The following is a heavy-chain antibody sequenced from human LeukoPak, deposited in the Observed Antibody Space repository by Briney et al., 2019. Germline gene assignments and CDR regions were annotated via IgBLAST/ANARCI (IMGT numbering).Heavy chain of an antibody. CDR3: AKAGVAEYHFDY. D-gene: IGHD2-2*01. CDR2: ISGSFGST. CDR1: GFTFKSSA. J-gene: IGHJ4*02. Sequence: GGSLRLSCAASGFTFKSSAMSWVRQAPGKGLEWVSMISGSFGSTFYADSVKGRFTISRDNSKNTLYLQMSTLRAEDTALYYCAKAGVAEYHFDYWGQGTLVTVS. V-gene: IGHV3-23*01.